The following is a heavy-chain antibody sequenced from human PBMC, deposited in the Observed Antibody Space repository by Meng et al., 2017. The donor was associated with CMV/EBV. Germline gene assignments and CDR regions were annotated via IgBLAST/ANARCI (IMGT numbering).Heavy chain of an antibody. CDR3: ARAFDNWNYEGVDY. CDR2: INPNSGGT. CDR1: GYTFTDYY. J-gene: IGHJ4*02. V-gene: IGHV1-2*02. D-gene: IGHD1-7*01. Sequence: ASVKVSCKASGYTFTDYYMHWVRQAPGQGLEWMGWINPNSGGTNYAQKFQGRVTMTRDTSISTAYMELSRLRSDDTAVYYCARAFDNWNYEGVDYWGQGTLVTVSS.